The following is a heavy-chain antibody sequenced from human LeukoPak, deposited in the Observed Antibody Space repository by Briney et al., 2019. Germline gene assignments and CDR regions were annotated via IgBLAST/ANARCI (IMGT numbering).Heavy chain of an antibody. V-gene: IGHV3-21*01. CDR3: ARGEWSSSPFDY. CDR2: ISSSSSYI. Sequence: PGGSLRLSCAASGFTFNKYAMNWVRQAPGKGLEWVSFISSSSSYIYYADSMKGRFTISRDNAKNSLYLQMNSLKAEDTAVYYCARGEWSSSPFDYWGQGTLVTVSS. J-gene: IGHJ4*02. CDR1: GFTFNKYA. D-gene: IGHD6-6*01.